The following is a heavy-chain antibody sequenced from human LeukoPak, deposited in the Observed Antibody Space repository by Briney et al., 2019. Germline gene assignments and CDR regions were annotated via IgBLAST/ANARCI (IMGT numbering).Heavy chain of an antibody. Sequence: SQTLSLTCTVSGGSISSGGYYWSWIRQPPGKGLEWIGYIYYSGSTYYNPSLKSRVTILVDTSKNQFSLKLSSVTAADTAVYYCAREGLIAARRGPLDYWGQGTLVTVSS. D-gene: IGHD6-6*01. J-gene: IGHJ4*02. V-gene: IGHV4-30-4*08. CDR1: GGSISSGGYY. CDR3: AREGLIAARRGPLDY. CDR2: IYYSGST.